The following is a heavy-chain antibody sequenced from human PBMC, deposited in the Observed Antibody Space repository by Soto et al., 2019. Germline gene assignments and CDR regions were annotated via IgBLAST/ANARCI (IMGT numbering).Heavy chain of an antibody. CDR1: GYTLTELS. D-gene: IGHD3-16*02. Sequence: GASVKVSCKVSGYTLTELSMHWVRQAPGKGLEWMGGFDPEDGETIYAQKFQGRVTMTEDTSTDTAYMELSSLRAEDTAVYYCATGQYYDYVWGSYRSEPERTYYFDYWG. CDR2: FDPEDGET. V-gene: IGHV1-24*01. J-gene: IGHJ4*01. CDR3: ATGQYYDYVWGSYRSEPERTYYFDY.